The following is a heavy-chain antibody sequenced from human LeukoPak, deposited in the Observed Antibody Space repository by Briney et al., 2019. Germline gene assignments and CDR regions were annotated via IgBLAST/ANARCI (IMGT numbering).Heavy chain of an antibody. V-gene: IGHV1-2*06. CDR1: GYAFTAFY. CDR3: ARDSPRPYYDFWSGYYPYFDY. D-gene: IGHD3-3*01. Sequence: ASVQVSCKASGYAFTAFYIHWVRQAPGQGLEWMGRLNPNTGGTIHAQKFQGRVTMTTDTSTSTAYMELRSLRSDDTAVYYCARDSPRPYYDFWSGYYPYFDYWGQGTLVTVSS. J-gene: IGHJ4*02. CDR2: LNPNTGGT.